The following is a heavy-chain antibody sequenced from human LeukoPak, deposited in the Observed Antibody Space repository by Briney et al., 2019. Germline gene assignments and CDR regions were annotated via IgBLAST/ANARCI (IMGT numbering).Heavy chain of an antibody. CDR2: IIPIFGTA. CDR1: GGTFSSYA. J-gene: IGHJ4*02. V-gene: IGHV1-69*13. D-gene: IGHD4-17*01. Sequence: GASVTVSCKASGGTFSSYAISWVRQAPGQGLEWMGGIIPIFGTANYAQKFQGRVTITADESTSTAYMELSSLRSEDTAVYYCARARGHDYGDSGFFDYWGQGTLVTVSS. CDR3: ARARGHDYGDSGFFDY.